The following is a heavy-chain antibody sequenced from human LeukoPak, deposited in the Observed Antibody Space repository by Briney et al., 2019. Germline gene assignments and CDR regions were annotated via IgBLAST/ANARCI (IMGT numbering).Heavy chain of an antibody. D-gene: IGHD6-6*01. J-gene: IGHJ5*02. V-gene: IGHV1-69*13. CDR3: ARPKIRQYNWFDP. CDR1: GGTFISYA. Sequence: SVKVSCKASGGTFISYAISWVRQAPGQGLEWMGGIIPIFGTTSYAQKFQGRVTITADESTSTAYMELSSLRSEDTAMYYCARPKIRQYNWFDPWGQGTLVTVSS. CDR2: IIPIFGTT.